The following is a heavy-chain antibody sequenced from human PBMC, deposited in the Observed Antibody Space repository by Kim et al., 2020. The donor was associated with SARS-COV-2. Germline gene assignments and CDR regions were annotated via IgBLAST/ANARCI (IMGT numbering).Heavy chain of an antibody. D-gene: IGHD3-3*01. CDR2: ISSDEVNK. Sequence: GGSLRLSCAASGFIFRNYAMHWVRQAPGKGLAWVALISSDEVNKHYADSVKGRFTLSRDNSKNTLFLQMYSLRAEDTALYYCAKGFAPNSWSFDFCGQGT. J-gene: IGHJ4*03. CDR3: AKGFAPNSWSFDF. CDR1: GFIFRNYA. V-gene: IGHV3-30*18.